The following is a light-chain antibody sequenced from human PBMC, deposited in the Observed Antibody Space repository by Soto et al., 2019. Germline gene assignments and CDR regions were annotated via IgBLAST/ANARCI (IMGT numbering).Light chain of an antibody. Sequence: QSALTQPASVSGSPGQSITISCTGTSSDVGAYNYVSWYQQHPGKAPKLMIYEVSNRPSGVSNRFSGSKSGNTASLTISGLQAEDEADYYCSSSTSSSTFVVFGGGTKLTVL. CDR1: SSDVGAYNY. CDR2: EVS. J-gene: IGLJ2*01. CDR3: SSSTSSSTFVV. V-gene: IGLV2-14*01.